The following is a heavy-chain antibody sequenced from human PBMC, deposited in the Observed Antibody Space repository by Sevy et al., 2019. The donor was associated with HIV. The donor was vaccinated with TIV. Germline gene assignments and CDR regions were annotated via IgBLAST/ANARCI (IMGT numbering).Heavy chain of an antibody. J-gene: IGHJ4*02. Sequence: ASVKVSCKDSGGTFSNYAISWVRQAPGQGLEWMGGIIPIFGTANYAQKFQGRVTITADESTSTAYMELSSLRSEDTAVYYCARGYSSGWYLDYWGQGTLVTVSS. CDR3: ARGYSSGWYLDY. CDR2: IIPIFGTA. V-gene: IGHV1-69*13. D-gene: IGHD6-19*01. CDR1: GGTFSNYA.